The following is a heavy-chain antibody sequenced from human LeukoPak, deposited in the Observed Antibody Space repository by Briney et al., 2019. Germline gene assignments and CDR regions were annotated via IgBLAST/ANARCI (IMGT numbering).Heavy chain of an antibody. D-gene: IGHD5-12*01. CDR2: FLSGGTT. V-gene: IGHV4-4*07. J-gene: IGHJ6*03. CDR3: AMTQYTDVDIDGYYMDV. CDR1: SGSIVGYS. Sequence: SETLSLTCTVSSGSIVGYSWTWIRQPAGKGLQWIGHFLSGGTTNYNPSLKSRVTISLDKSKNHVSLRLTSVTAADTAVYFCAMTQYTDVDIDGYYMDVWGKGTAVTVSS.